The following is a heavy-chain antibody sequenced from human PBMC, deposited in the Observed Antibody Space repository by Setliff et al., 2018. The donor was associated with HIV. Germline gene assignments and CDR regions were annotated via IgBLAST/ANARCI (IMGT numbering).Heavy chain of an antibody. V-gene: IGHV1-8*02. Sequence: VKVSCKASGYTFTSYDINWVRQATGQGLEWMGWMNPNSGNTGYAQKFQGRVTMTRNTSISTAYMELSSLRSEDTAVYYCARALPYDSSGYYFVGWFDPWGQGTLVTVSS. CDR2: MNPNSGNT. D-gene: IGHD3-22*01. CDR3: ARALPYDSSGYYFVGWFDP. CDR1: GYTFTSYD. J-gene: IGHJ5*02.